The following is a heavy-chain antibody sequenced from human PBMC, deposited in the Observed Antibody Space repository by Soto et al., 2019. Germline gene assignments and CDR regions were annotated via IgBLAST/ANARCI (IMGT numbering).Heavy chain of an antibody. CDR1: GGTFSSYA. CDR3: ARGVSFARGDKYWFDP. D-gene: IGHD3-10*01. CDR2: SIPIFGTA. J-gene: IGHJ5*02. V-gene: IGHV1-69*01. Sequence: QVQLVQSGAEVKKPWSSVKVSCKASGGTFSSYAISCVRQAPGQVLEWMGGSIPIFGTANYAQKFQGRVTITVDDTTSTAKMELSSLCSDDTGVYYCARGVSFARGDKYWFDPWGQGTLVTVSS.